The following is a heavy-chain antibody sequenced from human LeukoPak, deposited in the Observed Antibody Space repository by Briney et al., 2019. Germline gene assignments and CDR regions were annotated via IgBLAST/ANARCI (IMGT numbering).Heavy chain of an antibody. J-gene: IGHJ4*02. CDR2: IYHSGST. CDR3: ARVKSSSWYIAHYFDY. D-gene: IGHD6-13*01. Sequence: PSETLSLTCTVSGYSISSGYYWGWIRQPPGKGLEWIGSIYHSGSTYYNPSLKSRVTISVDTSKNQFSLKLSSVTAADTAVYYCARVKSSSWYIAHYFDYWGQGTLVTVSS. CDR1: GYSISSGYY. V-gene: IGHV4-38-2*02.